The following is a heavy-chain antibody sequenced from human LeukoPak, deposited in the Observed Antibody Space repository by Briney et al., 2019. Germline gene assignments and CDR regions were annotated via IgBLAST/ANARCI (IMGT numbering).Heavy chain of an antibody. V-gene: IGHV1-2*02. CDR1: GYTFTDHY. D-gene: IGHD6-6*01. Sequence: ASVKVSCKPSGYTFTDHYMHWVRQAPGQGLEWMGWINPKRGGTNYAQKFQGRVTMTRDMSISTAYMELSRLTSDDTAVYYCATRRAGIAAFPPPHFWGQGTLVTVSS. CDR2: INPKRGGT. J-gene: IGHJ4*02. CDR3: ATRRAGIAAFPPPHF.